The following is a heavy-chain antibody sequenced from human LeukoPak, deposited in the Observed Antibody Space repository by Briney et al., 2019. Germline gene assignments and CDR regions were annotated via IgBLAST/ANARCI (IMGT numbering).Heavy chain of an antibody. CDR3: ASRGYSYGYGY. Sequence: SETLSLTCAVYGGSFSGYYWSWIRQPPGKGLEWIGEINHSGSTNYNPSLKSRVTISVDTSKNQFSLKLSSVTAADTAVYCCASRGYSYGYGYWGQGTLVTVSS. CDR2: INHSGST. CDR1: GGSFSGYY. D-gene: IGHD5-18*01. V-gene: IGHV4-34*01. J-gene: IGHJ4*02.